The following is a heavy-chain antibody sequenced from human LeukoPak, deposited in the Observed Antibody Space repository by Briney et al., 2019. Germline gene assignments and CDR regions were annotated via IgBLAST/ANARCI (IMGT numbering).Heavy chain of an antibody. CDR1: GGSISSYY. V-gene: IGHV4-59*01. J-gene: IGHJ6*02. CDR3: ASSSVARTYYDYVWGSYRGGYYYYGMDV. D-gene: IGHD3-16*02. Sequence: SETLSPTCTVSGGSISSYYWSWIRQPPGKGLEWIGYIYYSGSTNYNPSLKSRVTISVDTSKNQFSLKLSSVTAADTAVYYCASSSVARTYYDYVWGSYRGGYYYYGMDVWGQGTTVTVPS. CDR2: IYYSGST.